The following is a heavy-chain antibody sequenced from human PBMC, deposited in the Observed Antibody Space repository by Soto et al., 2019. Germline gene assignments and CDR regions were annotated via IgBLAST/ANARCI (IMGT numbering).Heavy chain of an antibody. J-gene: IGHJ3*02. CDR1: GFTFNSYA. V-gene: IGHV3-23*01. D-gene: IGHD3-16*01. Sequence: GGSLRLSCAASGFTFNSYAMSWVRQAPGKGLEWVSVIRSSGGSGGSTYYADSVKGRFSISRDDSKNTLYLQMTSLRAEDTAVYYCAKAFFGHIYDALDIWGQGTMVTVSS. CDR3: AKAFFGHIYDALDI. CDR2: IRSSGGSGGST.